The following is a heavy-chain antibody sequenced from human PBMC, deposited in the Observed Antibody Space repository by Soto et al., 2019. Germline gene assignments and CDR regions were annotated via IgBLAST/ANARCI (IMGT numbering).Heavy chain of an antibody. J-gene: IGHJ4*02. CDR2: IYNSVRT. CDR1: GGSISTYY. Sequence: QVQLQESGPEVVKPSETLSLACTVSGGSISTYYWNWIRQPPGKGLEWSGYIYNSVRTNDNPSLKSRVTIAVDTSRNQFSLELGSVTAADTAGYYCARAVGRSPLYFYYWGPGTLGTGSS. V-gene: IGHV4-59*01. D-gene: IGHD1-26*01. CDR3: ARAVGRSPLYFYY.